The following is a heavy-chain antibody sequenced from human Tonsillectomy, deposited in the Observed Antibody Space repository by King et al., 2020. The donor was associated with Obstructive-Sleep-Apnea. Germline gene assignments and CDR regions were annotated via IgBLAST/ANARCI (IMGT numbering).Heavy chain of an antibody. J-gene: IGHJ5*02. V-gene: IGHV4-59*01. Sequence: QLQESGPGLVKPSETLSLTCTVSGGSISSYYWSWIRQPPGKGLEWIGYIYYSGSTNYNPSLKSRVTISVDTSKNQFSLKLSSVTAADTAVYYCARVYGSGPHANNWFDPWGQGTLVTVSS. CDR2: IYYSGST. CDR1: GGSISSYY. D-gene: IGHD6-19*01. CDR3: ARVYGSGPHANNWFDP.